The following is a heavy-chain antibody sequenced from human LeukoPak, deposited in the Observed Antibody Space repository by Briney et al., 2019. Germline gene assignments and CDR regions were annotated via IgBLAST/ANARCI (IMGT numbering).Heavy chain of an antibody. CDR1: GGSISSHY. V-gene: IGHV4-59*11. D-gene: IGHD6-19*01. CDR2: IYYSGTT. CDR3: ARERAGTGDY. J-gene: IGHJ4*02. Sequence: SETLSLTCTVSGGSISSHYWSWIRQPPGKGLEWIGYIYYSGTTNYNPSLKSRVTISVDTSKNQFSLKLSSVTAADTAVYYCARERAGTGDYWGQGTLVTVSS.